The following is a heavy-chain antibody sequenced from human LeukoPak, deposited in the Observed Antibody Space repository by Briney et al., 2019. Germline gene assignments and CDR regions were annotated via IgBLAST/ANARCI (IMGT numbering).Heavy chain of an antibody. V-gene: IGHV3-53*01. Sequence: GGSLRLSCAASGFTVSSNYMNWVRQAPGKGLEWVSVIYNAVTIHYSDSVKGRFTISSDNSKNTVYLPMNSLRAEDTAVYYCILTTVTTSVEYWGQGTLVTVSS. D-gene: IGHD4-17*01. CDR2: IYNAVTI. CDR1: GFTVSSNY. CDR3: ILTTVTTSVEY. J-gene: IGHJ4*02.